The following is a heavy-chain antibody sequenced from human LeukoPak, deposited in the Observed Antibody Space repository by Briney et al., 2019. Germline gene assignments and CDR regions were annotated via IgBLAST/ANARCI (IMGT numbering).Heavy chain of an antibody. CDR2: ISSSGTYI. CDR1: GFTSSIYG. V-gene: IGHV3-21*01. Sequence: PGGSLRLSCAASGFTSSIYGMSWVRQAPGKGLEWVSSISSSGTYIYYADLLEGRFTISRDNAKNSLYLQMNSLRAEDTAVYYCARGVGNFRYYFDYWGQGTLVTVSS. CDR3: ARGVGNFRYYFDY. J-gene: IGHJ4*02. D-gene: IGHD2/OR15-2a*01.